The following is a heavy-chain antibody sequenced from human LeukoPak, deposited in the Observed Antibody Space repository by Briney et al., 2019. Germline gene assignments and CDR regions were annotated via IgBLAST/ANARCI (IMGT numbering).Heavy chain of an antibody. CDR1: GYTFTGYY. CDR2: INPNSGGT. D-gene: IGHD4-17*01. J-gene: IGHJ6*02. CDR3: AREGYGDAVNYYYGMDV. V-gene: IGHV1-2*04. Sequence: ASVKVSCKASGYTFTGYYMHWVRQAPGQGLEWMGWINPNSGGTNYAQKFQGWVTMTRDTSISTAYMELSRLRSDDTAVYYCAREGYGDAVNYYYGMDVWGQGTTVTVSS.